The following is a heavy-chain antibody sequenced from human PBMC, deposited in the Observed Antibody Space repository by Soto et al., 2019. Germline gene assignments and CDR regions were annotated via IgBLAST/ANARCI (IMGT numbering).Heavy chain of an antibody. D-gene: IGHD3-10*01. Sequence: AVKVSCKDSGGTFSSYAISWVRQSPGQGLEWMGGIIPIFGTANYAQKFQGRVTITADESTSTAYMELSSLRSEDTAVYYCAARYGSVFYGMDVWGQGTTVTVSS. CDR1: GGTFSSYA. V-gene: IGHV1-69*13. CDR3: AARYGSVFYGMDV. J-gene: IGHJ6*02. CDR2: IIPIFGTA.